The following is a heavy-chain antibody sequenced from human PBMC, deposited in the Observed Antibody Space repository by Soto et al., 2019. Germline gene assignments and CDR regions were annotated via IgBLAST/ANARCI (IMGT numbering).Heavy chain of an antibody. V-gene: IGHV3-30*18. Sequence: QVQLVESGGGVVQPGRSLRLSCAASGFTFSSYGMNWVRQAPGKGLEWVAVISYDGSNKYYADSVKGRFTISRDNSKNTLYLQMNSLRAEDTAVYYCAKAQSGFYPWGQGTLVTVSS. CDR2: ISYDGSNK. J-gene: IGHJ5*02. CDR3: AKAQSGFYP. CDR1: GFTFSSYG.